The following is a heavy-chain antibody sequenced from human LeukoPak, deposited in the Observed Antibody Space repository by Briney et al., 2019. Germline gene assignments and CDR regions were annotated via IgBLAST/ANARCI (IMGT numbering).Heavy chain of an antibody. CDR1: GGAISSYY. V-gene: IGHV4-59*01. Sequence: SETLSLTCTVSGGAISSYYWSWIRQPPGKGLEWIGYIYYSGSTNYNPSLKSRVTISVDTSKNQFSLKLSSVTAADTAVYYCAGRLWRRDGYNLSAFDIWGQGTMVAVSS. D-gene: IGHD5-24*01. CDR2: IYYSGST. CDR3: AGRLWRRDGYNLSAFDI. J-gene: IGHJ3*02.